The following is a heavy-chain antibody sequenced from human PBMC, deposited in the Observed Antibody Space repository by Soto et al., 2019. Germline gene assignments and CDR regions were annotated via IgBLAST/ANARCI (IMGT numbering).Heavy chain of an antibody. Sequence: ASVRVSCKASGYAFIRYGSSCVRQAPGQGLEWMGWISAYNGNTNYAQKLQGRVTMTTDTSTSTAYMELRSLRSDDTALYYCARGGITLVRGVIIYMGDYFDCWG. CDR1: GYAFIRYG. V-gene: IGHV1-18*01. CDR2: ISAYNGNT. J-gene: IGHJ4*01. CDR3: ARGGITLVRGVIIYMGDYFDC. D-gene: IGHD3-10*01.